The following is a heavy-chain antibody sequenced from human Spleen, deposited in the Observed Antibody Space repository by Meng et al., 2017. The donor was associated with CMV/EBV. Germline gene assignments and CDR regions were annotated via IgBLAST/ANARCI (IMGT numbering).Heavy chain of an antibody. CDR3: AKEGSGLDY. J-gene: IGHJ4*02. D-gene: IGHD3-10*01. V-gene: IGHV3-23*01. Sequence: LRRSCAVSGFTFSDYAMSWVRQAPGKGLEWVSGITGSGSRTFSADSVKGRFTISRDNSKNTLYLYMKSLSAEDTAVYYCAKEGSGLDYWGQGTLVTVSS. CDR2: ITGSGSRT. CDR1: GFTFSDYA.